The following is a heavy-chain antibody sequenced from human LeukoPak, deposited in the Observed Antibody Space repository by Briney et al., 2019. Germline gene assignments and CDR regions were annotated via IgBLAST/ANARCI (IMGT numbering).Heavy chain of an antibody. CDR1: GFTFSTYG. D-gene: IGHD6-13*01. V-gene: IGHV3-30*02. J-gene: IGHJ3*02. Sequence: GGSLRLSCAASGFTFSTYGMYWVRQAPGKGLEWVAYIRYDGSTKYYADSVKGRFTISRDNAKNSLYLQMNSLRAEDTALYYCAKDIAAAGTSLDAYDAFDIWGQGTMVTVSS. CDR2: IRYDGSTK. CDR3: AKDIAAAGTSLDAYDAFDI.